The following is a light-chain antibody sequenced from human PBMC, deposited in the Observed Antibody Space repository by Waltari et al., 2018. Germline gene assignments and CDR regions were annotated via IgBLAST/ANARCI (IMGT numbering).Light chain of an antibody. V-gene: IGLV2-14*01. Sequence: QSDLTQPASVSGSPGQSTTLSCTGTTTDVGAYPSVSWYQQHHGEVPKLLTYEVNKRPSGVSDRFAGSRSGNTASLTISGLLAEDEADYYCCSHSSSSTLVLFGGGTKVTVL. J-gene: IGLJ3*02. CDR3: CSHSSSSTLVL. CDR2: EVN. CDR1: TTDVGAYPS.